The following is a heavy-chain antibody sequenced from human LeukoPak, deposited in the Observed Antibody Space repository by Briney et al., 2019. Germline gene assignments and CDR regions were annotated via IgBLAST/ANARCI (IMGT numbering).Heavy chain of an antibody. D-gene: IGHD3-3*01. J-gene: IGHJ6*03. CDR1: GFTFSSYA. Sequence: PGGSLRLSCAASGFTFSSYAMHWVRQAPGKGLEWVAVISYDGSNKYYADSVKGRFTISRDNSKNTLYLQMNSLRAEDTAVYYCARPHLEDWYYMDVWGKGTTVTVSS. CDR3: ARPHLEDWYYMDV. V-gene: IGHV3-30*04. CDR2: ISYDGSNK.